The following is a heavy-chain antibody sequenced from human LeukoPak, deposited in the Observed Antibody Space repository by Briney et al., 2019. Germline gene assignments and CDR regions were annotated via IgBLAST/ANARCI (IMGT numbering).Heavy chain of an antibody. CDR3: ARDPYCSGGTCYPAPYYGLDV. Sequence: GGSLRLSCAASGFTFSSYSMNWVRQAPGKGLEWVSVIYSGGSTFYADSVKGRFTISRDKSKNTLYLQMNSLRAEDTAVYYCARDPYCSGGTCYPAPYYGLDVWGQGTTVTVSS. CDR1: GFTFSSYS. CDR2: IYSGGST. J-gene: IGHJ6*02. D-gene: IGHD2-15*01. V-gene: IGHV3-66*01.